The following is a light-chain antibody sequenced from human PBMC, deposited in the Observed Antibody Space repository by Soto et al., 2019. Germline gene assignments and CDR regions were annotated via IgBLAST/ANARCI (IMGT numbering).Light chain of an antibody. V-gene: IGKV3D-15*01. J-gene: IGKJ1*01. Sequence: EIVMTQSQATLSVCPGERAALSCRASQSVSSNLAWYQQKPGQAPRLLIYGASSRATGIPDRFSGSGSGTDFTLTISRLEPEDFAVYYCHQYDSWTFGQGTKVDI. CDR2: GAS. CDR3: HQYDSWT. CDR1: QSVSSN.